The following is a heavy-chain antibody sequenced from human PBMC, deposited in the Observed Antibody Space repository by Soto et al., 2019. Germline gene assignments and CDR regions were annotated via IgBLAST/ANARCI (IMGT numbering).Heavy chain of an antibody. CDR2: LYYSGRT. CDR3: ARTRGLGEIPPYLGH. Sequence: QVQLQESGPGLGKPSETLSLTCTVSGGSISDYQWNWIRQSPGKGLEWLGCLYYSGRTNYNPSLKSRLTISHDSSPKQFSLSLRSVTAADTAVYYCARTRGLGEIPPYLGHWGQGTLVTVSS. J-gene: IGHJ4*02. CDR1: GGSISDYQ. V-gene: IGHV4-59*01. D-gene: IGHD3-16*01.